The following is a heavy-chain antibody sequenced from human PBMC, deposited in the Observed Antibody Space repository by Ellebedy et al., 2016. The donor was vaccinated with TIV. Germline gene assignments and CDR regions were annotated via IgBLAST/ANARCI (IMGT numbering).Heavy chain of an antibody. CDR3: TRDRGSYGYDL. V-gene: IGHV1-18*01. CDR1: GYTFTSYG. J-gene: IGHJ5*02. D-gene: IGHD1-26*01. Sequence: AASVKVSCKASGYTFTSYGLSWVRQPHGQGLEWMGWMNTYNGNTKYAQKVQGRVTMATDTSTSTAYMELSSLRSDDTAVYYCTRDRGSYGYDLWGQGTLVTVSS. CDR2: MNTYNGNT.